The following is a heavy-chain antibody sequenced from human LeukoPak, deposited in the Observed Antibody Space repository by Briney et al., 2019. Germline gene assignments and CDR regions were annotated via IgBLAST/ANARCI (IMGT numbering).Heavy chain of an antibody. J-gene: IGHJ4*02. CDR2: INPNSGGT. V-gene: IGHV1-2*02. D-gene: IGHD3-10*01. CDR3: ARKSYYYGSGHFDY. CDR1: GYTFTGYY. Sequence: ASVKVSCKASGYTFTGYYMHWVRQAPGQGLEWMGWINPNSGGTNYAQKFQGRATMTRDTSISTAYMELSRLRSDDTAVYYCARKSYYYGSGHFDYWGQGTLVTVSS.